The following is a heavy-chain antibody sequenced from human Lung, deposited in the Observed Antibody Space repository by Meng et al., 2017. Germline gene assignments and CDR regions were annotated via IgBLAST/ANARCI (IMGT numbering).Heavy chain of an antibody. CDR3: ARDEDISAAGKLFGDY. D-gene: IGHD6-13*01. V-gene: IGHV1-2*06. CDR2: INPKSGDT. CDR1: GYTFPDYW. Sequence: QVRRVHSGAEVKKPGASGKVSCKPVGYTFPDYWLHWVRRAPGQGLEWMGRINPKSGDTHYAQRFQGRVTMTGDTSISTAYMELSGLRSDDTAMYYCARDEDISAAGKLFGDYWGQGTLVTVSS. J-gene: IGHJ4*02.